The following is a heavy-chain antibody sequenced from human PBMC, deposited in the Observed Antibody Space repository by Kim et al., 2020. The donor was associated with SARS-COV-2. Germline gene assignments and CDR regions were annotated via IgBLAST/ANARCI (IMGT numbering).Heavy chain of an antibody. CDR2: ISYDGSNK. CDR3: AKVMLEPFIAAGRGRYYYGMDV. CDR1: GFTFSSYG. Sequence: GRSLRLSCAASGFTFSSYGMHWVRQAPGKGLEWVAVISYDGSNKYYADSVKGRFTISRDNSKNTLYLQMNSLRAEDTAVYYCAKVMLEPFIAAGRGRYYYGMDVWGQGTTVTVSS. J-gene: IGHJ6*02. D-gene: IGHD6-6*01. V-gene: IGHV3-30*18.